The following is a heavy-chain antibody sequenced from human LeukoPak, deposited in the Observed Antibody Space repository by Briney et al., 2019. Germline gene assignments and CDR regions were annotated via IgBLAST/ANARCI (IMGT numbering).Heavy chain of an antibody. CDR2: IYHSGST. J-gene: IGHJ4*02. D-gene: IGHD3-3*02. Sequence: PSQTLSLTCTVSGGPISSGGYYGSWIRQPPGKGRGWIGYIYHSGSTYYNPSLKSRVTISVHRSKNQFSLKLSSVTAADTAVYYCARNHFWSGYTADYWGQGTLVTVSS. CDR1: GGPISSGGYY. CDR3: ARNHFWSGYTADY. V-gene: IGHV4-30-2*01.